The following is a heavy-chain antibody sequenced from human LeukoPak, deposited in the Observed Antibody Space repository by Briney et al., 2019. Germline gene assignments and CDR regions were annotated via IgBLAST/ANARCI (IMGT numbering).Heavy chain of an antibody. J-gene: IGHJ3*02. CDR2: INPSGGST. Sequence: ASVKVSCKASGYTFTGYYMHWVRQAPGQGLEWMGIINPSGGSTSYAQKFQGRVTMTRDTSTSTVYMELSSLRSEDTAVYYCARYCSSTSCSTGSDAFDIWGQGTMVTVSS. CDR1: GYTFTGYY. V-gene: IGHV1-46*01. CDR3: ARYCSSTSCSTGSDAFDI. D-gene: IGHD2-2*01.